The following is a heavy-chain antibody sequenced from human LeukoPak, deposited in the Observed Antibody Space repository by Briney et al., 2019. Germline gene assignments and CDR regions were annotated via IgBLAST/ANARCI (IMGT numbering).Heavy chain of an antibody. D-gene: IGHD5-18*01. CDR3: ARSGYTISAYHSDF. J-gene: IGHJ4*02. CDR2: IYTTGRT. Sequence: SETLSLTCDVSGASIQSYWWSWVRKPAGKGLEWIGRIYTTGRTNYSPSFQSRVTMSIDVSSNQFSPTLRSVTAADTAVYYCARSGYTISAYHSDFWGQGAPVTVSS. CDR1: GASIQSYW. V-gene: IGHV4-4*07.